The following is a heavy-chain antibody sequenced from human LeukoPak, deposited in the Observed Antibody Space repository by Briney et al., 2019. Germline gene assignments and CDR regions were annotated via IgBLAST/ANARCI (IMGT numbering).Heavy chain of an antibody. V-gene: IGHV3-23*01. Sequence: GGSLRLSCAASGFTFSDYYMSWIRQAPGKGLEWASAISGSGGSTYYADSVKGRFTISRDNSKNTLYLQMNSLRAEDTAVYYCAKEMVTTGKIDYWGQGTLVTVSS. CDR2: ISGSGGST. J-gene: IGHJ4*02. CDR3: AKEMVTTGKIDY. D-gene: IGHD4-23*01. CDR1: GFTFSDYY.